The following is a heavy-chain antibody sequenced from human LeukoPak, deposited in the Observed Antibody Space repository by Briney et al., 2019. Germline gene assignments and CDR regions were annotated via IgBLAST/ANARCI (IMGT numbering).Heavy chain of an antibody. Sequence: GGSLRLSCAASGFTVSSNYMSWVRQAPGKGLEWVSSISSSNNYIYYADSVKGRFTISRDNAKNSLYLQMNSLRAEDTAVYYCARAHNFYGGNSKGAFDIWGQGTLVTVSS. D-gene: IGHD4-23*01. V-gene: IGHV3-21*01. CDR1: GFTVSSNY. CDR2: ISSSNNYI. J-gene: IGHJ3*02. CDR3: ARAHNFYGGNSKGAFDI.